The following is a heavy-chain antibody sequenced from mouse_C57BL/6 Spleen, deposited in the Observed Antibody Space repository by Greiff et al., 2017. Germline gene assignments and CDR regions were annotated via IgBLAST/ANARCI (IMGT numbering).Heavy chain of an antibody. D-gene: IGHD2-4*01. CDR3: ARERDYDGFSYAMDY. V-gene: IGHV1-85*01. J-gene: IGHJ4*01. CDR1: GYTFTSYD. CDR2: IYPRDGST. Sequence: VQLVESGPELVKPGASVKLSCKASGYTFTSYDINWVKQRPGQGLEWIGWIYPRDGSTKYNEKFKGKATLTVDTSSSTAYMELHSLTSEDSAVYFCARERDYDGFSYAMDYWGQGTSVTVSS.